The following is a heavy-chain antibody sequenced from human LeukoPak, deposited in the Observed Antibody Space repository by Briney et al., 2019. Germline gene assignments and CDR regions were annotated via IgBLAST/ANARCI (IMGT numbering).Heavy chain of an antibody. CDR1: GGSISSSSYY. Sequence: PSETLSLTCTVSGGSISSSSYYWGWIRQPPGKGLEWIGSIYYSGSTYYNPSLKSRVTISVDTSKNQFSLKLSSVTAADTAVYYCARSTPKWELLHTAKIRNFDIWGQGTMVTVSS. J-gene: IGHJ3*02. D-gene: IGHD1-26*01. CDR2: IYYSGST. CDR3: ARSTPKWELLHTAKIRNFDI. V-gene: IGHV4-39*07.